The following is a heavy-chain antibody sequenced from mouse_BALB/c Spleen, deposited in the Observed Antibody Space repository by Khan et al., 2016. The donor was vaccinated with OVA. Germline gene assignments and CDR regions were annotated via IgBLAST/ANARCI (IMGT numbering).Heavy chain of an antibody. V-gene: IGHV1-9*01. D-gene: IGHD1-1*01. CDR2: ILPGSGST. CDR3: ARRGIYLYGSSYDDAMDY. J-gene: IGHJ4*01. Sequence: QVQLKQSGAELMKPGASVKISCKATGYTFSSYWIEWVKQRPGHGLEWIGEILPGSGSTNYNETFKGKATFTADASSNTAYMQLSSLTSEDSAVYYCARRGIYLYGSSYDDAMDYWGQGTSDTVAS. CDR1: GYTFSSYW.